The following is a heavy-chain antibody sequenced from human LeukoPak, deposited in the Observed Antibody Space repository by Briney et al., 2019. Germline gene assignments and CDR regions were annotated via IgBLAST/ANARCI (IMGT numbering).Heavy chain of an antibody. CDR2: IYYSVTT. J-gene: IGHJ4*02. D-gene: IGHD5-18*01. CDR1: SGSISSSYY. CDR3: ARPTYNYGTDY. V-gene: IGHV4-39*01. Sequence: ASETLSLTCTVSSGSISSSYYWGGMRPPPGKGLEWIGTIYYSVTTYYNPSLKSRVTISVDTSKNQFSLKLSSVTAADTAVYYCARPTYNYGTDYWGQGTLVTVSS.